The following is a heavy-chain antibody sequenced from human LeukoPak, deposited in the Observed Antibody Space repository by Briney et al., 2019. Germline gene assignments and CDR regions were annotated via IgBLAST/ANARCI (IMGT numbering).Heavy chain of an antibody. CDR3: ARVGQPITHYYYYYYMDV. Sequence: PSETLSLTCTVSGGSISSSSYYWGWIRQPPGTGLEWIGSIYYSGSTYYNPSLKSRVTISVDTSKNQFSLKLSSVTAADTAVYYCARVGQPITHYYYYYYMDVWGKGTTVTVSS. CDR1: GGSISSSSYY. CDR2: IYYSGST. J-gene: IGHJ6*03. V-gene: IGHV4-39*07. D-gene: IGHD3-10*01.